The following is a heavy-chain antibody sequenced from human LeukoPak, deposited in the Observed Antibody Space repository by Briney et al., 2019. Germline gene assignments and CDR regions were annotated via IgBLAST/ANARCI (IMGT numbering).Heavy chain of an antibody. D-gene: IGHD7-27*01. Sequence: GESLKISCKGSGYSFTTYWIGWARQMPGKGLEWMGIIYPGDSDTRYSPSFQGQVTISADTSIRTADLQWSSLKASDTAMYYCARTYRRGTWGFDSWGQGTLVTASS. V-gene: IGHV5-51*06. J-gene: IGHJ4*02. CDR2: IYPGDSDT. CDR1: GYSFTTYW. CDR3: ARTYRRGTWGFDS.